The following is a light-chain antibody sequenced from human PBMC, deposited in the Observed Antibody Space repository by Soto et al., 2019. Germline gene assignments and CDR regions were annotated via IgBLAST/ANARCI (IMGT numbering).Light chain of an antibody. Sequence: EILVTQSPCPLSLSPGDGSTLACRASRGVSANYLAWYQQKHGQDHPLLNYWASISDGGIPDRFSGSGSGTDFTLTIRRLEPDDFAVYYCLQYDSSPRTFGQGTKVEIK. CDR2: WAS. CDR1: RGVSANY. V-gene: IGKV3-20*01. CDR3: LQYDSSPRT. J-gene: IGKJ1*01.